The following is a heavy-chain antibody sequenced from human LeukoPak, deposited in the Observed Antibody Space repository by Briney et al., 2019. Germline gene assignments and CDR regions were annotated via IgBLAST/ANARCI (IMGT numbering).Heavy chain of an antibody. J-gene: IGHJ4*02. CDR2: ISSSSYI. CDR3: AREGSGYDYNFDY. V-gene: IGHV3-21*01. CDR1: GFTFSSYS. D-gene: IGHD5-12*01. Sequence: GGSLRLSCAASGFTFSSYSMNWVRQAPGKGREWVSSISSSSYIYYADSVTGRFTISRDNAKNSLYPQMNSLRAEDTAVYYCAREGSGYDYNFDYWGQGTLVTVSS.